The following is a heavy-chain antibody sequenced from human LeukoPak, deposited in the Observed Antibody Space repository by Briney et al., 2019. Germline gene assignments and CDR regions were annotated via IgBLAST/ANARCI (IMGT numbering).Heavy chain of an antibody. V-gene: IGHV1-8*01. CDR2: MNPNSGNT. D-gene: IGHD3-22*01. J-gene: IGHJ6*02. Sequence: GASVKVSCKASGYTFTSYDINWVRQATGQGLEWMGWMNPNSGNTGYAQKFQGRVTMTRDTSTSTVYMELSSLRSEDTAVYYCAREGGIVVVRLLSYGMDVWGQGTTVTVSS. CDR3: AREGGIVVVRLLSYGMDV. CDR1: GYTFTSYD.